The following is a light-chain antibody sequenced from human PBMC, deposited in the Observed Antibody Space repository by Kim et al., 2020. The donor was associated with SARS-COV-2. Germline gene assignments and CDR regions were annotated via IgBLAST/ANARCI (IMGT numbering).Light chain of an antibody. CDR1: NSNIGSHH. J-gene: IGLJ1*01. CDR3: ATWDASLSRYV. Sequence: GERVTISCSGSNSNIGSHHVNWYQQPPGTAPRLLIYTNTQRPSGVPDRFSGSKSGSSVSLAISGLQFEDEAFYYCATWDASLSRYVFGAGTKVTVL. CDR2: TNT. V-gene: IGLV1-44*01.